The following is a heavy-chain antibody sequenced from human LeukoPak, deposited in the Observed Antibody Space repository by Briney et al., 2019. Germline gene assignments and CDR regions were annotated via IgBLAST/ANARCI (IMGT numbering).Heavy chain of an antibody. CDR3: ARLSGSSWSFDY. V-gene: IGHV5-51*01. J-gene: IGHJ4*02. CDR1: GYSFTSYW. Sequence: ASVTVSCKGSGYSFTSYWIGWVRQMPGKGLEWMGIIYPGDSDTRYSPSFQGQVTISADKSISTAYLQWSSLKASDTDMYYCARLSGSSWSFDYWGQGTLVTVSS. CDR2: IYPGDSDT. D-gene: IGHD6-13*01.